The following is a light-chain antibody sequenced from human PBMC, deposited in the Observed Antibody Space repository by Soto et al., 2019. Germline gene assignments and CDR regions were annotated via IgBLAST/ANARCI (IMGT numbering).Light chain of an antibody. V-gene: IGKV4-1*01. CDR3: QQYFGTPRT. J-gene: IGKJ1*01. CDR2: CAS. Sequence: IVMTQSPDSLAVSLGERVTINCKSSQSILYTSNNKNYFNKNYLAWYQQKPGQPPKLIISCASSRESVDPDQFSGSGSGTDFTLTIGSLQAEDVAVYDCQQYFGTPRTVCQGTKVDIK. CDR1: QSILYTSNNKNYFNKNY.